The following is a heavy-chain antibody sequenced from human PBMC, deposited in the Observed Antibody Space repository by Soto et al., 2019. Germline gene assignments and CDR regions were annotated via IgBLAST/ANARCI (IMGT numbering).Heavy chain of an antibody. CDR2: ILSDYNT. D-gene: IGHD6-19*01. V-gene: IGHV3-23*03. J-gene: IGHJ4*02. CDR1: GFTFSDYT. CDR3: ASRTSGYFGY. Sequence: EVQLLESGGGLVQPGGSLTLSCAASGFTFSDYTMSWVRQAPGKVLECISVILSDYNTYYAGSVRGRFTISRDNSKNTLYLEMNRLRAEDTAVYYFASRTSGYFGYWGQGALVTVSS.